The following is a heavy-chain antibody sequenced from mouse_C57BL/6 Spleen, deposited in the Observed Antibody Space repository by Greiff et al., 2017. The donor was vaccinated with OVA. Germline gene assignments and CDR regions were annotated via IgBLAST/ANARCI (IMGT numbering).Heavy chain of an antibody. J-gene: IGHJ1*03. CDR3: ARDGGYYGSSWYFDV. D-gene: IGHD1-1*01. Sequence: EVKLQESGPGMVKPSQSLSLTCTVTGYSITSGYDWHWIRHFPGNKLEWMGYISYSGSTNYNPSLKSRISITHDTSKNHFFLKLNSVTTEDTATYYGARDGGYYGSSWYFDVWGTGTTVTVSS. CDR1: GYSITSGYD. V-gene: IGHV3-1*01. CDR2: ISYSGST.